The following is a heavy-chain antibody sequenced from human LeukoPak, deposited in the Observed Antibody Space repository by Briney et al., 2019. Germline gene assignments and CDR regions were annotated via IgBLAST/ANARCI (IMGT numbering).Heavy chain of an antibody. Sequence: GGSLRLSCAASGFTFSSYAMSWVRQAPGKGLEWVSGISGSGGNTYYADSVKGRFTISRDNSKNTLYLQMSSLRAEDTAVYYCAKELGFYYDSSPPDAFDIWGQGTMVTVSS. V-gene: IGHV3-23*01. CDR1: GFTFSSYA. J-gene: IGHJ3*02. CDR3: AKELGFYYDSSPPDAFDI. D-gene: IGHD3-22*01. CDR2: ISGSGGNT.